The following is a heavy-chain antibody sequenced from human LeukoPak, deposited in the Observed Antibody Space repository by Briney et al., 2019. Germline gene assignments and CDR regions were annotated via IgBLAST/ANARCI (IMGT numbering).Heavy chain of an antibody. V-gene: IGHV3-7*01. Sequence: PGGSLRLSCAASGFTFSRFWMSWVRQAPGKGLEWVANIKEDGSDKHYVDSVKGRFTISRDNAKNSLYLQMNSLRAEDTAVYYCAKEAVYCSSTSCYPNWFDPWGQGTLVTVSS. D-gene: IGHD2-2*01. CDR2: IKEDGSDK. CDR3: AKEAVYCSSTSCYPNWFDP. J-gene: IGHJ5*02. CDR1: GFTFSRFW.